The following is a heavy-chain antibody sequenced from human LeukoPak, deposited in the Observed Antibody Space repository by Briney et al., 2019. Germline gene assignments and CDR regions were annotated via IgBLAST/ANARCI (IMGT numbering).Heavy chain of an antibody. CDR3: ARGPTYCSSTSCYHPYYYGMDV. V-gene: IGHV4-34*01. Sequence: SETLSLTCTVSGDSVSNGNYYWSWIRQPPGKGLEWIGEINHSGSTNYNPSLKSRVTISVDTSKNQFSLKLSSVTAADTAVYYCARGPTYCSSTSCYHPYYYGMDVWGQGTTVTVSS. CDR2: INHSGST. J-gene: IGHJ6*02. D-gene: IGHD2-2*01. CDR1: GDSVSNGNYY.